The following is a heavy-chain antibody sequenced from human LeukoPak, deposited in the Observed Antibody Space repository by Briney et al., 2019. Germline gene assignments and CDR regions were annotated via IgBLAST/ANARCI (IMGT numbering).Heavy chain of an antibody. CDR3: AREDHDAFDI. V-gene: IGHV4-38-2*02. J-gene: IGHJ3*02. Sequence: PSETLALTCTVSGYSISSGYYWGWIRQPPGKGLEWIGNIYYSGSTYYNPSLKSRVTISVDTSKNQFSLRLNSVTAADTAVYYCAREDHDAFDIWGQGTMVTVSS. CDR2: IYYSGST. CDR1: GYSISSGYY.